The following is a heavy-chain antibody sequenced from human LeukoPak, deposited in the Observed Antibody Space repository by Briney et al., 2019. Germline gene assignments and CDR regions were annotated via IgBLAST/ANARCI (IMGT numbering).Heavy chain of an antibody. CDR1: GGTFSSYA. CDR3: ARSSGGSGSYYSTIAPYYFDY. J-gene: IGHJ4*02. D-gene: IGHD3-10*01. V-gene: IGHV1-69*04. Sequence: ASVKVSCKASGGTFSSYAISWVRQAPGQGLEWMGRIIPILGIASYAQKFQGRVTITADKSTSTAYMELSSLRSEDTAVYYCARSSGGSGSYYSTIAPYYFDYWGQGTLVTVSS. CDR2: IIPILGIA.